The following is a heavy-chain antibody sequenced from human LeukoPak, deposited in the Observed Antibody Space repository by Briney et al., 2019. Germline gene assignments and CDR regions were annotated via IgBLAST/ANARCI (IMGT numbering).Heavy chain of an antibody. D-gene: IGHD3-10*01. Sequence: PGRSLRLSCAASGFNFRTYGMPWVRQAPGKGLEWVATIWYDGNEKYYAASVRGRFTISRDNSQSTLYLQMNSLRAEDTALYYCAKSDLTFGSRDIYFDSWGQGTLVTVSS. CDR1: GFNFRTYG. CDR2: IWYDGNEK. CDR3: AKSDLTFGSRDIYFDS. V-gene: IGHV3-33*06. J-gene: IGHJ5*01.